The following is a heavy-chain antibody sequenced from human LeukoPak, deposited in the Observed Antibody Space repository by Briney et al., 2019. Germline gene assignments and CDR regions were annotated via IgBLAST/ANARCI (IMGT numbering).Heavy chain of an antibody. J-gene: IGHJ6*02. CDR2: IKQDGSEK. V-gene: IGHV3-7*03. CDR1: GFTFSDYY. Sequence: PGGSLRLSCAASGFTFSDYYMSWIRQAPGKGLEWVANIKQDGSEKYYVDSVKGRFTISRDNAKNLLYLQMNRLRAEDTAVYYCARDLPSSGVYYYYYGMDVWGQGTTVTVSS. CDR3: ARDLPSSGVYYYYYGMDV. D-gene: IGHD7-27*01.